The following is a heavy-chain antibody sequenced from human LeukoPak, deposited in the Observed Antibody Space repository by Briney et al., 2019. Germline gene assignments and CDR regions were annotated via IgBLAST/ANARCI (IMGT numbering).Heavy chain of an antibody. CDR3: ARERVRGYSGYDSQLNYFDY. D-gene: IGHD5-12*01. Sequence: PSETLSLTCTVAGGSISSYYWSWIRQPPGKGLEWIGYIYYSGSTNYTPSLESRVTISVDTSKNQFSLKLSSVTAADTAVYYCARERVRGYSGYDSQLNYFDYWGQGTLVTVSS. J-gene: IGHJ4*02. CDR1: GGSISSYY. V-gene: IGHV4-59*01. CDR2: IYYSGST.